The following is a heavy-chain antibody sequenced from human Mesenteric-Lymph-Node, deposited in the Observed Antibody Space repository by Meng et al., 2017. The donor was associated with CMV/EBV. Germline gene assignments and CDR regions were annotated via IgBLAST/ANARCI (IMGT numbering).Heavy chain of an antibody. V-gene: IGHV1-46*01. CDR1: FTSYY. Sequence: FTSYYMHWVRQAPGQGREWMGTINPSGGSTSYAQKFQGRVTMTRDTSTSTVYMELSSLRSEETAVDYCARGAIGYCSGGSCYHFDYWGQGTLVTVSS. CDR2: INPSGGST. J-gene: IGHJ4*02. D-gene: IGHD2-15*01. CDR3: ARGAIGYCSGGSCYHFDY.